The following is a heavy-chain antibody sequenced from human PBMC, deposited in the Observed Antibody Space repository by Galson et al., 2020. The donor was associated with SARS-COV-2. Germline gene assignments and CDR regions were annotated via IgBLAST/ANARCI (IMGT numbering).Heavy chain of an antibody. D-gene: IGHD3-3*02. V-gene: IGHV1-69*04. CDR3: ARERHFWSGLDSYYYYGMDV. Sequence: SVKVSCKASGGTFSSYAISWVRQAPGQEGLEWMGRIIPILGIANYAQKFQGRVTITADKSTSTAYMELSSLRSEDTAVYYCARERHFWSGLDSYYYYGMDVWGQGTTVTVSS. CDR1: GGTFSSYA. CDR2: IIPILGIA. J-gene: IGHJ6*02.